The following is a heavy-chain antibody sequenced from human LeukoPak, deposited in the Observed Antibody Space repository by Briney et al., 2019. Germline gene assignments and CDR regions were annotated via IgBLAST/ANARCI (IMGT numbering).Heavy chain of an antibody. CDR3: ASSDHGFWTGYKR. Sequence: PGGSLRLSCAACGLTFRSYAMSWLRQAPGKGLEWVSAITARGDSTYYVDSVKGRFTISRDNSKNTLYLQMNSPRGHDRAVVHCASSDHGFWTGYKRWGQGTLVTVSS. CDR2: ITARGDST. D-gene: IGHD3/OR15-3a*01. CDR1: GLTFRSYA. V-gene: IGHV3-23*01. J-gene: IGHJ4*02.